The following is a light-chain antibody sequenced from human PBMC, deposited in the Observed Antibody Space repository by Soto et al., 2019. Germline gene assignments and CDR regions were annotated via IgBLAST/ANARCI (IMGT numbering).Light chain of an antibody. Sequence: EIVMTQSPATLSGSPGERATLSCRASQSVNSHLAWYHQKPGQAPRLLIYGASTRATGIPARFSGSGSGTEFTLTISSLQSEDFAVYYCQQYNNLPRTFGQGTKVEIK. V-gene: IGKV3-15*01. J-gene: IGKJ1*01. CDR2: GAS. CDR1: QSVNSH. CDR3: QQYNNLPRT.